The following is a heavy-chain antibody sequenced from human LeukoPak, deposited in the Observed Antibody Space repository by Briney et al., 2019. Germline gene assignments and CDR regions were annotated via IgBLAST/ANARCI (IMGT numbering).Heavy chain of an antibody. CDR2: INHSGST. D-gene: IGHD2-21*02. CDR3: ARGGFYCGGDCYVDY. V-gene: IGHV4-34*01. J-gene: IGHJ4*02. Sequence: SETLSLTCAVYGGSFSPYYWSWIRQPPGKGLEWIGEINHSGSTNYNPSLKSRVTISVDTSKNQFSLRLSSVAAADTAVYYCARGGFYCGGDCYVDYWGQGTLVTVSS. CDR1: GGSFSPYY.